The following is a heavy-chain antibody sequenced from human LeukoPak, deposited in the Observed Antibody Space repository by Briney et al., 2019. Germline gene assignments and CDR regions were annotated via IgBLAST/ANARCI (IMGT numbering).Heavy chain of an antibody. CDR1: GFTFSSYA. J-gene: IGHJ4*02. Sequence: GGSLRLSCAASGFTFSSYAMSWVRQAPGKGLEWVSTDIGSGGSTYYADSVKGRFTISRDNSKNTLYLQMNSLRAEDTVVYYCARRGEAARRIFDYWGQGTLVTVSS. CDR2: DIGSGGST. CDR3: ARRGEAARRIFDY. V-gene: IGHV3-23*01. D-gene: IGHD6-6*01.